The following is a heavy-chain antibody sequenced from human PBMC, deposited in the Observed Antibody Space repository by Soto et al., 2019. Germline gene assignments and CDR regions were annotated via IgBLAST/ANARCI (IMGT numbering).Heavy chain of an antibody. V-gene: IGHV3-21*06. CDR3: ATYYDYGGYNFDY. D-gene: IGHD3-22*01. J-gene: IGHJ4*02. CDR2: ISSSSNHI. CDR1: GFTFSSYS. Sequence: GGSLRLSCAASGFTFSSYSMNWVRQAPGRGLEWVSSISSSSNHIFYADSMKGRFTISRDNAKNSLYLQMNSLRAEDTAVYYCATYYDYGGYNFDYWGQGTLVTVSS.